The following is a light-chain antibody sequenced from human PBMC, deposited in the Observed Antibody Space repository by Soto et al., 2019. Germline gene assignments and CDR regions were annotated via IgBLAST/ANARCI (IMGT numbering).Light chain of an antibody. CDR3: QQYGRT. CDR2: GAS. CDR1: QSVSSY. V-gene: IGKV3-20*01. Sequence: EIVLTQSPGTLSLSPGDRATLSCRASQSVSSYLAWYQQQPGQAPRLLIYGASSRATGIPDRFSGSGSGTDFTLTISRLEPEDFAVYYCQQYGRTFGGGTKVEIK. J-gene: IGKJ4*01.